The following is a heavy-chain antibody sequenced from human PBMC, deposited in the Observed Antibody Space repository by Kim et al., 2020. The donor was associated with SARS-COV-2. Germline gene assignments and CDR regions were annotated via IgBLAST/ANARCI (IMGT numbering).Heavy chain of an antibody. J-gene: IGHJ4*02. CDR3: SKSRAFDY. V-gene: IGHV1-2*02. CDR2: IDPNSGGT. Sequence: ASVKVSCKTSGYTFTDYYMHWVRQAPGQGLEWMGWIDPNSGGTRFSQKFQGRVTVTRDTSISTAYMEVSGLRSDDTAVYYCSKSRAFDYWGQGTLVTVSS. D-gene: IGHD1-26*01. CDR1: GYTFTDYY.